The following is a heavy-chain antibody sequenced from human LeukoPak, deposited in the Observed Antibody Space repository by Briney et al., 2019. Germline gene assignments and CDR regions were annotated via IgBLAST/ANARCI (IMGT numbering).Heavy chain of an antibody. CDR3: ARAAVAVDWFDP. CDR2: TYSGGST. V-gene: IGHV3-66*02. J-gene: IGHJ5*02. Sequence: GGSLRLSCAASGFTVSSNYMSWVRQAPGKGLEWVSVTYSGGSTYYADSVKGRFTISRDNSKNTLYLQMDSLRAEDTAVYYCARAAVAVDWFDPWGQGTLVTVSS. D-gene: IGHD6-19*01. CDR1: GFTVSSNY.